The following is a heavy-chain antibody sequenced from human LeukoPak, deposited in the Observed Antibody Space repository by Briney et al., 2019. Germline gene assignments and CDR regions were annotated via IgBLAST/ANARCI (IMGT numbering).Heavy chain of an antibody. CDR3: AHRRAKLRPFVWFDP. V-gene: IGHV2-5*02. CDR1: GFSLSTSGVG. Sequence: SGPTLVKPTQTLTLTCTFSGFSLSTSGVGVGWIRQPPGKALEWLALIYWDDGKRYSPSLKSRLTITKDTSKNQVVLTMTNMDPVDTATYYCAHRRAKLRPFVWFDPWGQGTLVTVSS. D-gene: IGHD3-3*01. CDR2: IYWDDGK. J-gene: IGHJ5*02.